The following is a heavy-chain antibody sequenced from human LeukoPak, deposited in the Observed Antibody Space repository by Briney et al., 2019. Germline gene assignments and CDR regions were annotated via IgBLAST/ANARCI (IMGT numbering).Heavy chain of an antibody. Sequence: ASVKVSCKASGYTFTGYYMHWVRQAPGQRLEWMGWINPNSGGTNYAQKFQGRVTMTRDTSISTAYMELSRLRSDDTAVYYCARGLIAAAFLDWFDPWGQGTLVTVSS. J-gene: IGHJ5*02. CDR1: GYTFTGYY. CDR3: ARGLIAAAFLDWFDP. CDR2: INPNSGGT. D-gene: IGHD6-13*01. V-gene: IGHV1-2*02.